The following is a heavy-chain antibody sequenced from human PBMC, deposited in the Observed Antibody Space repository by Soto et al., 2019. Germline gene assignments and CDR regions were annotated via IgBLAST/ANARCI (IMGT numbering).Heavy chain of an antibody. V-gene: IGHV3-21*02. Sequence: EVQLVESGGGLVKPGGSLRLSCAASGFTFSTCSMNWVRQAPGKGLEWVSSISSSSSNIYYADSVKGRFTISRDNAKNSLYLQMNSLRADDTAVYYCARDNGYDAATLDYWGQGTLVNVSS. CDR2: ISSSSSNI. CDR1: GFTFSTCS. D-gene: IGHD5-12*01. J-gene: IGHJ4*02. CDR3: ARDNGYDAATLDY.